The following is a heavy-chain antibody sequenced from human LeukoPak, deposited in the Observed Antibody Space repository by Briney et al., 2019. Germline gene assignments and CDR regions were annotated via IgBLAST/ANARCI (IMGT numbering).Heavy chain of an antibody. CDR1: GFTFSSHA. Sequence: GGSLRLSCAASGFTFSSHAMSWVRQAPGKGLEWVSGISGSGGTTNYADSVKGRFTISRDNSKNTLYLQVNSLRPDDTAIYYCTRDLTGHYSIDYWGQGTLVTVSS. CDR3: TRDLTGHYSIDY. CDR2: ISGSGGTT. J-gene: IGHJ4*02. D-gene: IGHD3-22*01. V-gene: IGHV3-23*01.